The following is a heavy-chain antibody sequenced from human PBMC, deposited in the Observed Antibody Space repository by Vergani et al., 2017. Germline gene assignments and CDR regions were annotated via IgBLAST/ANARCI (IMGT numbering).Heavy chain of an antibody. D-gene: IGHD6-13*01. V-gene: IGHV4-34*01. CDR3: AREGSSWYVNWFDP. CDR1: GGSFSGYY. CDR2: INHSGST. Sequence: QVQLQQWGAGLLKPSETLSLTCAVYGGSFSGYYWSWIRQPPGKGLEWIGEINHSGSTNYNPSLKSRVTISVDTSKNQFSLKLSSVTAADTAVYYCAREGSSWYVNWFDPWGQGTLVTVSS. J-gene: IGHJ5*02.